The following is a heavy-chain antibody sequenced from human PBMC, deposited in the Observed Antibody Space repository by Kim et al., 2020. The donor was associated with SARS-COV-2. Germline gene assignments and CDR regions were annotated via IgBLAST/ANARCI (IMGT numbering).Heavy chain of an antibody. J-gene: IGHJ6*02. CDR3: ARDGTMIVVVTSRYYYYGMDV. D-gene: IGHD3-22*01. V-gene: IGHV1-18*01. CDR1: GYTFTSYG. Sequence: ASVKVSCKASGYTFTSYGISWVRQAPGQGLEWMGWISAYNGNTNYAQKLQGRVTMTTDTSTSTAYMELRSLRSDDTAVYYCARDGTMIVVVTSRYYYYGMDVWGQGTTVTVSS. CDR2: ISAYNGNT.